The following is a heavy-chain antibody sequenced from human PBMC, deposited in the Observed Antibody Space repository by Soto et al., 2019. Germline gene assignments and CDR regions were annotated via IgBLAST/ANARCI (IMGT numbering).Heavy chain of an antibody. V-gene: IGHV4-34*01. CDR1: DGSFSGYY. CDR3: ARGAERFLDPIILY. D-gene: IGHD3-3*01. Sequence: SETLSLTCAVYDGSFSGYYLSWIRQPPGKGLEWIGEINHSGSTNYNPSLKSRVTISVDTSKNQFSLKLSSVTAADTAVYYCARGAERFLDPIILYWGQGTLVTVSA. CDR2: INHSGST. J-gene: IGHJ4*02.